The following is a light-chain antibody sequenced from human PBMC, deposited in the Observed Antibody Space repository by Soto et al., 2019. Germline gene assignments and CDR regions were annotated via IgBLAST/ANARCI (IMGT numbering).Light chain of an antibody. Sequence: DIQMTQSPSTLSASVGDRVTITCRASQSISDWLAWFQQKPGKAPKVLIYDASTLESGVPSRFSGSGSGTEFTLTISSLQLEDSATYYCQQHNSSPWTFGQGTKVDIK. J-gene: IGKJ1*01. V-gene: IGKV1-5*01. CDR2: DAS. CDR3: QQHNSSPWT. CDR1: QSISDW.